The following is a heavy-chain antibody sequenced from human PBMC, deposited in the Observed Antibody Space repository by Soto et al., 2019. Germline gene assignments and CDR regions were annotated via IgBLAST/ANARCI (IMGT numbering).Heavy chain of an antibody. CDR3: ARAPDGTVAFDV. CDR2: VYYRGGT. V-gene: IGHV4-31*03. Sequence: SETLSLTCIVSGGSVSSGAHYWSWIRQHPGKGLEWIGYVYYRGGTYYNPSLRGRVTISSDTSTNQFSLKLSSVTAADTAVYYCARAPDGTVAFDVWGQGSLVTVSS. CDR1: GGSVSSGAHY. D-gene: IGHD1-1*01. J-gene: IGHJ4*02.